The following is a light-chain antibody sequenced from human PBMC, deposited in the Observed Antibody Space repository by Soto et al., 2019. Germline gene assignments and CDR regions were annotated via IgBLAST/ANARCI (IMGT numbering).Light chain of an antibody. V-gene: IGLV1-51*01. CDR1: SSNIGNNY. J-gene: IGLJ2*01. CDR2: DNN. CDR3: GTWDSSLGAGV. Sequence: QTVVTQPPSVSAAPGQTVTLSCSGSSSNIGNNYVSWYQQLPGTAPKLLIYDNNKRPSGIPDRFSGSKSGTSATLGITGLQTGDEADYYCGTWDSSLGAGVFGGGTKLTVL.